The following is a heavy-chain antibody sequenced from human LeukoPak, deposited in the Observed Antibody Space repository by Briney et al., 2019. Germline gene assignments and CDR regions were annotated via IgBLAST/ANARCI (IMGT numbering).Heavy chain of an antibody. CDR2: SNDSGGT. CDR3: ARLPVIVGAALEYYYYYMDV. Sequence: SETLSLTCAVYGGTFSGYYWSWIRQPPGKRLEWVGESNDSGGTNYNPSLKSRVTISADKSKDQVSLKLTSVTAADTAVYYCARLPVIVGAALEYYYYYMDVWGQGTTVTVSS. V-gene: IGHV4-34*01. CDR1: GGTFSGYY. J-gene: IGHJ6*03. D-gene: IGHD1-26*01.